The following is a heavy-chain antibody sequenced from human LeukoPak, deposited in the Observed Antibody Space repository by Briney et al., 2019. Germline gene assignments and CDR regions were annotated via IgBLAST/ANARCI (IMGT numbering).Heavy chain of an antibody. Sequence: PGGSLRLSCAASGFTFDDYAMHWVRQAPGKGLEWVSLISGDGGSTYYADSVKGRFTISRDNSKNSLYLQMNSLRTEDTALYYCSMLSGVVINNWFDPWGQGTLVTVSS. CDR2: ISGDGGST. CDR3: SMLSGVVINNWFDP. CDR1: GFTFDDYA. V-gene: IGHV3-43*02. D-gene: IGHD3-3*01. J-gene: IGHJ5*02.